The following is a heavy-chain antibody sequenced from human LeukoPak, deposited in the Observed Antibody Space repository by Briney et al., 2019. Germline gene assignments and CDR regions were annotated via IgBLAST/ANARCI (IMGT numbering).Heavy chain of an antibody. J-gene: IGHJ4*02. CDR2: ISYDGSNK. Sequence: GGSLRLSCAASGFTFSSYGMHWVRQAPGKGLEWVAVISYDGSNKYYADSVKGRFTISRDNSKNMVYLQMDSLRGEDTAVYYCARDKGNTCIDNWGQGTLITVSS. V-gene: IGHV3-30*03. CDR1: GFTFSSYG. CDR3: ARDKGNTCIDN.